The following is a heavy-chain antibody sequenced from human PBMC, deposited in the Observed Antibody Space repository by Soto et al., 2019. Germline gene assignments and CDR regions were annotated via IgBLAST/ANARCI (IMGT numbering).Heavy chain of an antibody. V-gene: IGHV4-31*03. CDR3: ARGVLRTFDY. Sequence: PSETLSLTCTVSGGSIRSGGNSWSWIRQHSGKGLEWIGYIYYSGSTYYNPSLQSRLTISLDTSKNQFSLKLSSVTAADTAVYYCARGVLRTFDYWGQGTPVTVSS. CDR2: IYYSGST. J-gene: IGHJ4*02. CDR1: GGSIRSGGNS.